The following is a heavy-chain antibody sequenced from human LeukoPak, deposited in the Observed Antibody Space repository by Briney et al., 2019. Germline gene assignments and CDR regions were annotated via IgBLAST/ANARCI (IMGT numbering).Heavy chain of an antibody. CDR3: ARDPYSGNYGPYYYYYMDV. V-gene: IGHV3-21*04. J-gene: IGHJ6*03. CDR2: VTSTGTYI. D-gene: IGHD1-26*01. Sequence: GGTLRLSCAASGFSFSDYNMNWVRQAPGKALEWVSSVTSTGTYIFYGDSMKGRFTISRDNARNSLYLQMNGLRPEDTAVYYCARDPYSGNYGPYYYYYMDVWGKGTTVTISS. CDR1: GFSFSDYN.